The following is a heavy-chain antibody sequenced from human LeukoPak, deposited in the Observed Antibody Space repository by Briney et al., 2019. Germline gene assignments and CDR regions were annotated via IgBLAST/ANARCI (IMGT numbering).Heavy chain of an antibody. J-gene: IGHJ4*02. Sequence: GGSLRLSCPVSGFTFSSYAMSSVRQAPGRGLEWVSVISTSGESAYYADSVKGRFTISRDNSKNTLYLQMNSLRAEDTAVYYCAKDRGSGYHYFDYWGQGTLVTVSS. CDR3: AKDRGSGYHYFDY. D-gene: IGHD3-22*01. CDR2: ISTSGESA. CDR1: GFTFSSYA. V-gene: IGHV3-23*01.